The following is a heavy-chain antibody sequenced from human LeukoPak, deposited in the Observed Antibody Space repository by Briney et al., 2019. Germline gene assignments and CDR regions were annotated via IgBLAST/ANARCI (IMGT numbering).Heavy chain of an antibody. Sequence: GESLKISCKGSGYSFTSYWIGWVRQMPGKGLEWMGIIYPGDSDTRYSPSFQGQVTISADKSISTAYLQWSSLKASDTAMYYCARVPYYYDSSGLKHYYFDYWGQGTLVTVSS. J-gene: IGHJ4*02. D-gene: IGHD3-22*01. V-gene: IGHV5-51*01. CDR3: ARVPYYYDSSGLKHYYFDY. CDR1: GYSFTSYW. CDR2: IYPGDSDT.